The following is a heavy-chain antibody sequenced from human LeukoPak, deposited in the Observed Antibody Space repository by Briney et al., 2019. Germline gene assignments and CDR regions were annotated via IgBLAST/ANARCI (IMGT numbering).Heavy chain of an antibody. CDR2: IIPILGIA. V-gene: IGHV1-69*04. CDR1: GGTFSSYA. J-gene: IGHJ4*02. Sequence: ASVKVSCKASGGTFSSYAISWVRQAPGQGLEWMGRIIPILGIANYAQKFQGRVTITADNSTSTAYMELSSLRSEDTAVYYCASYRLESSYYDSSFDYWGQGTLVTVSS. CDR3: ASYRLESSYYDSSFDY. D-gene: IGHD3-22*01.